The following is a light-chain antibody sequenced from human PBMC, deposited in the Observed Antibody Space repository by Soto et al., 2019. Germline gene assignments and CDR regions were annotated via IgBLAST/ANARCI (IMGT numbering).Light chain of an antibody. CDR2: KAS. V-gene: IGKV1-5*03. Sequence: DIQMTQSPSTLSASVGDRATITCRASQSISSWLAWYQQKPGRAPKLLIYKASSFETGVPSRFSGSGSGTEFTLIISSLQPDDFASYYCQQYGSSPPWTFGQGTKVDIK. CDR3: QQYGSSPPWT. CDR1: QSISSW. J-gene: IGKJ1*01.